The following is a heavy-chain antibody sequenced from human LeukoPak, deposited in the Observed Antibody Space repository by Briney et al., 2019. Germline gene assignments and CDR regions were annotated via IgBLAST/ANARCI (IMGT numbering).Heavy chain of an antibody. D-gene: IGHD3-10*01. Sequence: SETLSLTCAVYGGSFSGYYWSWIRQPLGKGLEWIGEINHSGSTNYNPSLKSRVTISVDTSKNQFSLKLSSVTAADTAVYYCARGIVVRGVYYYYGMDVWGQGTTVTVSS. V-gene: IGHV4-34*01. CDR1: GGSFSGYY. CDR3: ARGIVVRGVYYYYGMDV. J-gene: IGHJ6*02. CDR2: INHSGST.